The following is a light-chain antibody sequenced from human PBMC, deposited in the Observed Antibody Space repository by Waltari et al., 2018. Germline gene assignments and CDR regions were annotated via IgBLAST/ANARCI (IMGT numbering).Light chain of an antibody. J-gene: IGLJ2*01. V-gene: IGLV1-44*01. Sequence: QSVLPQPPSASGTPGQRDTIHCSGSTSHIRSIIVNWSQLLPGVAPKLLIYSDNQRPSGVPDRFSGSRSGNSASLAISGLQSEDEADYYCAAWDDSLNVIFGGGTKLTVL. CDR2: SDN. CDR3: AAWDDSLNVI. CDR1: TSHIRSII.